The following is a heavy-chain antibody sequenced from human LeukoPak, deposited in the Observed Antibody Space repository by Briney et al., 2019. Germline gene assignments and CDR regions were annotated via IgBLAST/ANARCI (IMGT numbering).Heavy chain of an antibody. J-gene: IGHJ6*02. CDR2: IYYSGST. V-gene: IGHV4-31*03. CDR1: GGPISSGGYY. CDR3: ARFGLNGVAGTIYYYYYYGMDV. Sequence: TSQTLSLTCTVSGGPISSGGYYWSWIRQHPGKGLEWIGYIYYSGSTYYNPSLKSRVTISVDTSKNQFSLKLSSVTAADTAAYYCARFGLNGVAGTIYYYYYYGMDVWGQGTTVTVSS. D-gene: IGHD6-19*01.